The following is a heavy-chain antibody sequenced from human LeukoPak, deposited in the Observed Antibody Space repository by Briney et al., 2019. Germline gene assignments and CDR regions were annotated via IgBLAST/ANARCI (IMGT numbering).Heavy chain of an antibody. CDR3: ARDRTITGTIIDY. CDR2: ISSSSSDI. D-gene: IGHD1-7*01. V-gene: IGHV3-21*01. CDR1: RFTFSSYT. J-gene: IGHJ4*02. Sequence: GGSLRLSCAASRFTFSSYTMNWVRQAPGKGLEWVSSISSSSSDIYYADSVKGRFTISRDNAKNSLFLQMNSLIAEDTTVYYCARDRTITGTIIDYWGQGTTVTVSS.